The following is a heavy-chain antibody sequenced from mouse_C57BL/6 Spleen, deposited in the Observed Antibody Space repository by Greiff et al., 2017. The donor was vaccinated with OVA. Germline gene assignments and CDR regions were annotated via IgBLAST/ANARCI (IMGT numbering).Heavy chain of an antibody. V-gene: IGHV1-64*01. CDR1: GYTFTSYW. J-gene: IGHJ3*01. CDR2: IHPNSGST. D-gene: IGHD1-1*01. CDR3: AGHYYGSSYDEFAY. Sequence: QVQLQQPGAGLVKPGASVKLSCKASGYTFTSYWMHWVKQRPGQGLEWIGMIHPNSGSTNYNEKFKSKATLTVDKSSSTAYMQLSSLTSEDSAVYYCAGHYYGSSYDEFAYWGQGTLVTVSA.